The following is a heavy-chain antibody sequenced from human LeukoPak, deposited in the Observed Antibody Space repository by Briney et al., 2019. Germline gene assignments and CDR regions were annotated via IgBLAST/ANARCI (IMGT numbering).Heavy chain of an antibody. Sequence: GGSLRLSCAASGFTFSNSWMHWVRQPPGTGLVWVSRITSDGSTTSYADSVKGRFTISRDNAKNTLYLQMNTLRVEDTAVYYCARGSWSAADTNIDYWGQGTLVTVSS. CDR3: ARGSWSAADTNIDY. D-gene: IGHD6-13*01. J-gene: IGHJ4*02. CDR2: ITSDGSTT. V-gene: IGHV3-74*01. CDR1: GFTFSNSW.